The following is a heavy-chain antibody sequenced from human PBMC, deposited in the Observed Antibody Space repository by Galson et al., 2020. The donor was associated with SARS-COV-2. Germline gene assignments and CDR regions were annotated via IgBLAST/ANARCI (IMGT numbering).Heavy chain of an antibody. J-gene: IGHJ4*02. CDR2: FDPEDGET. CDR1: GYTLTELS. Sequence: GASVKVSCKVSGYTLTELSMHWVRQAPGKGLEWMGGFDPEDGETIYAQKFQGRVTMTEDTSTDTAYMELSSLRSEDTAVYYCATAPAWTMVRGVIIIGIYWGQGTLVTVSS. D-gene: IGHD3-10*01. V-gene: IGHV1-24*01. CDR3: ATAPAWTMVRGVIIIGIY.